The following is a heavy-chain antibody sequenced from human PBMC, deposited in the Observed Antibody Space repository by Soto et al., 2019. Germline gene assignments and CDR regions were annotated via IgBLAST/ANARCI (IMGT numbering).Heavy chain of an antibody. J-gene: IGHJ4*02. CDR2: IYWDDDK. Sequence: ESGPTLVNPTQALTLTCTFSGFSLSTSGVGVAWIRQPPGKALGWLALIYWDDDKRYSPSLKDRLAISKDTSSNQVVLTITNMDPGDTATYFCAHAGDYDLLTFDHWGPGTLVTVSS. CDR3: AHAGDYDLLTFDH. D-gene: IGHD4-17*01. V-gene: IGHV2-5*02. CDR1: GFSLSTSGVG.